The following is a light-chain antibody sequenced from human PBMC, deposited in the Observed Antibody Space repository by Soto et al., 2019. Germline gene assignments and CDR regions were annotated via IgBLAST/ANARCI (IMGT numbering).Light chain of an antibody. CDR3: AAWDDSLSRV. J-gene: IGLJ2*01. V-gene: IGLV1-47*01. CDR1: SSNIGSNY. CDR2: RNN. Sequence: QPVLTQPPSASGTPGQRVTISCSGSSSNIGSNYVYWYQQLPGTAPKLLIYRNNQRPSGVPDRFSGYKSGTSASLAISGLRSEDEADYYCAAWDDSLSRVFGGGTKLTVL.